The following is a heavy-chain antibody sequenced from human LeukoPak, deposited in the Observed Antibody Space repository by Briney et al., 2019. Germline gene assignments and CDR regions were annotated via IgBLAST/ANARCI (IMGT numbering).Heavy chain of an antibody. CDR1: DFSFITYA. Sequence: PGGSLRLSCAGSDFSFITYAMSWVRQAPGKGLEWVSTITGRGDATYYADSVKGRFTISRDNSKNTLYLQMNSLRAEDTAVYYCATPFPRGLSSRPTVDYWGQGTLVTVSS. D-gene: IGHD4-11*01. CDR3: ATPFPRGLSSRPTVDY. CDR2: ITGRGDAT. V-gene: IGHV3-23*01. J-gene: IGHJ4*02.